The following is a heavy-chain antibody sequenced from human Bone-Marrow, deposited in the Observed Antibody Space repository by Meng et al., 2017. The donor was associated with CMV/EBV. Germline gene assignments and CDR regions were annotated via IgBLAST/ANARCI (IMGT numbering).Heavy chain of an antibody. V-gene: IGHV3-30-3*02. CDR2: IGYDGNNK. CDR3: ASAGHRQGQNWVDP. J-gene: IGHJ5*02. D-gene: IGHD3-10*01. Sequence: APGFTFSTYAMHWVRQAPGKGLEWVALIGYDGNNKYYADSVKGRFTISRDNSKNTLYLQMNSLRAEDTAVYYCASAGHRQGQNWVDPWGQGTLVTVSS. CDR1: GFTFSTYA.